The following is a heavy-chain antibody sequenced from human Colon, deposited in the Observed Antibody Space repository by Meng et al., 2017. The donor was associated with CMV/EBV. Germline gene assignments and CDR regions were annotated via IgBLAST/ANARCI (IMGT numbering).Heavy chain of an antibody. CDR3: ARSSGFGGFFY. J-gene: IGHJ4*02. V-gene: IGHV4-61*01. D-gene: IGHD3-10*01. CDR2: IYYSGST. CDR1: GGSVSSGSYH. Sequence: GSLRLSCTVSGGSVSSGSYHWSWIRQPPGKGLEWIGYIYYSGSTNYNPSLKSRVTISVDTSKNQFSLKLNSVTAADTAVYYCARSSGFGGFFYWGQGTLVTVSS.